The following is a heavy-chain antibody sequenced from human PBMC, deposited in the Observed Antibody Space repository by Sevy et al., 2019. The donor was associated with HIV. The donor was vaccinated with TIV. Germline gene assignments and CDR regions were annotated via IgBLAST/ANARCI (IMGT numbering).Heavy chain of an antibody. D-gene: IGHD3-9*01. Sequence: GGSLRLSCAGSGFTFSNAWMSWVRQAPGKGLEWVGRIKSKTDGGTADHAAPVKGRFTISRDDSKNTLYLQMNSLKTEDTDVYYCTTDGMYYDILTGYYRVVDYWGQGTLVTVSS. CDR1: GFTFSNAW. CDR2: IKSKTDGGTA. V-gene: IGHV3-15*01. CDR3: TTDGMYYDILTGYYRVVDY. J-gene: IGHJ4*02.